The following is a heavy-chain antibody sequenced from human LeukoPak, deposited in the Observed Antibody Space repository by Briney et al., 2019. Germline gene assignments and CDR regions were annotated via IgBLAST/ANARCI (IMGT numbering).Heavy chain of an antibody. D-gene: IGHD3-10*01. CDR3: ARDALWFGELYMNWFDP. V-gene: IGHV3-21*01. CDR1: RFTSSRYS. CDR2: ISSSISYI. J-gene: IGHJ5*02. Sequence: GSLRLSRAASRFTSSRYSMNWGRQAPGQGREWVSSISSSISYIYYADSVKGRFTISRDNAKNSLYLQMNSLRAEDTAVYYCARDALWFGELYMNWFDPWGQGTLVTVSP.